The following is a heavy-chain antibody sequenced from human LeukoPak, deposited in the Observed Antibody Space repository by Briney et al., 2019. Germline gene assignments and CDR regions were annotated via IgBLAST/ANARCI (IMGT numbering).Heavy chain of an antibody. Sequence: SVKVSCKASGSTFSNFAINWVRQAPGQGLEWMGGIIPIFGTAHYAQKFQGRVTITADESTSTAYMELRSLRSEDTAMYYCARGWLAETTVVTPYNYWGQGTLVTVSS. V-gene: IGHV1-69*01. D-gene: IGHD4-23*01. CDR3: ARGWLAETTVVTPYNY. CDR2: IIPIFGTA. CDR1: GSTFSNFA. J-gene: IGHJ4*02.